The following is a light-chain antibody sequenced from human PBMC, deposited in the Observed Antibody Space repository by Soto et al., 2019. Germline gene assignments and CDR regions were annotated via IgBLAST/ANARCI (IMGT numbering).Light chain of an antibody. CDR1: QSVSSD. Sequence: EIVMTQSPATLSVSPGERATLSCRASQSVSSDLAWYHQKPGQAPRLLIYGASTRATGIPARFSGSGSGTEFTLTINSLQSEDFAVYYCQQYGSSLGTFGQGTKVEIK. V-gene: IGKV3-15*01. CDR2: GAS. CDR3: QQYGSSLGT. J-gene: IGKJ1*01.